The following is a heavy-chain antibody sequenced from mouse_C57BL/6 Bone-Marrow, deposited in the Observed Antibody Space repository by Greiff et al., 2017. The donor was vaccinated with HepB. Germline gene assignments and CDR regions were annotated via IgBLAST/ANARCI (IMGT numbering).Heavy chain of an antibody. J-gene: IGHJ3*01. CDR1: GYTFTSYG. CDR3: ASSRVHLLLRSWFAY. CDR2: IYPRSGNT. D-gene: IGHD1-1*01. V-gene: IGHV1-81*01. Sequence: VKLMESGAELARPGASVKLSCKASGYTFTSYGISWVKQRTGQGLEWIGEIYPRSGNTYYNEKFKGKATLTADKSSSTAYMELRRLTSEDSAVYFCASSRVHLLLRSWFAYWGQVTLVTVSA.